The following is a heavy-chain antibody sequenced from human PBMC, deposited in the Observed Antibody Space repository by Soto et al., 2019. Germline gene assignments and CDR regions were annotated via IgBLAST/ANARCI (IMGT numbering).Heavy chain of an antibody. J-gene: IGHJ4*02. D-gene: IGHD3-22*01. CDR2: TSYDGSNK. CDR1: GFTFSSYG. Sequence: QVQLVESGGGVVQPGRSLRLSCAASGFTFSSYGMHWVRQAPGKGLEWVAVTSYDGSNKYYADSVKGRFTISRDNSKNTLYLQMNSRRAEDTAVYYCAKDLNSYALNYGSSGLDYWGQGTLVPVSS. CDR3: AKDLNSYALNYGSSGLDY. V-gene: IGHV3-30*18.